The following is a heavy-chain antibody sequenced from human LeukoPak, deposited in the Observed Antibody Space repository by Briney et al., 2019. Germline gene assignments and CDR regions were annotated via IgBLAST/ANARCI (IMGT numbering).Heavy chain of an antibody. Sequence: PSETLSLTCAVYGGSFSGYYWSWIRQPPGKGLEWIGEINHSGSTNYNPSLKSRVTISVDTSKNQFSLKLSSVTAADTAVYYCARGDYYDSSGYSLPYMDVWGKGTTVTVSS. V-gene: IGHV4-34*01. CDR1: GGSFSGYY. CDR3: ARGDYYDSSGYSLPYMDV. D-gene: IGHD3-22*01. CDR2: INHSGST. J-gene: IGHJ6*03.